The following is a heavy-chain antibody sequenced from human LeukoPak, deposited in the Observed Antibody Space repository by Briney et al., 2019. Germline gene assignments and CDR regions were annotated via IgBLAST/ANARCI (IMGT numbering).Heavy chain of an antibody. D-gene: IGHD2-2*01. CDR1: GYTLTELS. V-gene: IGHV1-24*01. CDR3: ATAKPGDIVVVPAAMPLDY. CDR2: FDPEDGET. J-gene: IGHJ4*02. Sequence: ASAKVSCKVSGYTLTELSMHWVRQAPGKGLEWMGGFDPEDGETIYAQKFQGRVTMTEDTSTDTAYMELSSLRSEDTAVYYCATAKPGDIVVVPAAMPLDYWGQGTLVTVSS.